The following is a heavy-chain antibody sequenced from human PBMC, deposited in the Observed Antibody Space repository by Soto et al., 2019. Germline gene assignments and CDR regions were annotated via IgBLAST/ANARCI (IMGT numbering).Heavy chain of an antibody. CDR3: AKEGIRGPYDAYDM. V-gene: IGHV1-18*01. J-gene: IGHJ3*02. CDR1: GHSFTSSG. Sequence: QPQLVQSGAVVKKPGASVKVSCQASGHSFTSSGISWVRQAPGQGLEWMGWISTHNGNTIYAPRVQDRVTLTTDRSTNSAYMELRRLRHDDSVVYYCAKEGIRGPYDAYDMWGQGTLVSVSS. D-gene: IGHD5-12*01. CDR2: ISTHNGNT.